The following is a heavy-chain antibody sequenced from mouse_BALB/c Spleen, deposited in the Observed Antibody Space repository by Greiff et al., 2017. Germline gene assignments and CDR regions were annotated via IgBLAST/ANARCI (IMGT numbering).Heavy chain of an antibody. J-gene: IGHJ1*01. V-gene: IGHV3-8*02. CDR1: GDSITSGY. CDR2: ISYSGST. D-gene: IGHD1-1*01. Sequence: EVQLVESGPSLVKPSQTLSLTCSVTGDSITSGYWNWIRKFPGNKLEYMGYISYSGSTYYNPSLKSRISITRDTSKNQYYLQLNSVTTEDTATYYCAREGYYGSSYWYFDVWGAGTTVTVSS. CDR3: AREGYYGSSYWYFDV.